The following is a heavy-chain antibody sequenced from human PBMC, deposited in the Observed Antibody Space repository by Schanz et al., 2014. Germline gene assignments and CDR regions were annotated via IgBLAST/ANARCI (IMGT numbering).Heavy chain of an antibody. V-gene: IGHV4-39*07. CDR1: GASISGSSDY. D-gene: IGHD3-3*01. Sequence: QLQLQESGPGLVKPSETLSLTCTVSGASISGSSDYWGWIRQSPGKGLEWIGNIYYTGTTYYNPSLKSRVTMSLDTSKNQFSLKLSSVTAADTAVYYCARDRGYDFSFDPWGQGTLVTVSS. J-gene: IGHJ5*02. CDR3: ARDRGYDFSFDP. CDR2: IYYTGTT.